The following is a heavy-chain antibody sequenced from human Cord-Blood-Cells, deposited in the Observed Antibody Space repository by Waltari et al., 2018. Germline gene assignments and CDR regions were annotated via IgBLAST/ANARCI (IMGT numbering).Heavy chain of an antibody. J-gene: IGHJ4*02. V-gene: IGHV3-30*04. Sequence: QVQLVESGGGVVQPGRSLRLSCAASGFTFSSYSMHRVRQAPGKGLEWVAVISYDGSNKYYADSVKGRFTISRDNSKNTLYLQMNSLRAEDTAVYYCARDYYGSGSYFDYWGQGTLVTVSS. CDR1: GFTFSSYS. CDR3: ARDYYGSGSYFDY. CDR2: ISYDGSNK. D-gene: IGHD3-10*01.